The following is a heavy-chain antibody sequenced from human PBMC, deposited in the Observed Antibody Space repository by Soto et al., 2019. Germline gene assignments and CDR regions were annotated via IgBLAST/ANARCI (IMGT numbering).Heavy chain of an antibody. CDR3: AKDRQPAAICTFDP. V-gene: IGHV3-23*03. CDR2: IFPGGST. Sequence: SLRLSCAASGFTFSTYTMNWVRQAPGKGLEWVAGIFPGGSTYYANSVKGRFTISRDHSQSSVFLQMSSLRDEDTAVYYCAKDRQPAAICTFDPLGQGTLVTVSS. CDR1: GFTFSTYT. J-gene: IGHJ5*02. D-gene: IGHD2-2*01.